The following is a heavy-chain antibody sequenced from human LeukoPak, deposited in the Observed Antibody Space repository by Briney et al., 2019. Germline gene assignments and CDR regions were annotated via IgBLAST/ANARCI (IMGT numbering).Heavy chain of an antibody. J-gene: IGHJ4*02. CDR1: GGSISSSSYY. CDR3: AREGDTAMDPFDY. V-gene: IGHV4-39*07. Sequence: SETLSLTCTVSGGSISSSSYYWGWIRQPPGKGLEWIGSIYYSRSTYYNPSLKSRVTKSVGTSKNQFSLKLSSVTAADTAVYYCAREGDTAMDPFDYWGQGTLVTVSS. D-gene: IGHD5-18*01. CDR2: IYYSRST.